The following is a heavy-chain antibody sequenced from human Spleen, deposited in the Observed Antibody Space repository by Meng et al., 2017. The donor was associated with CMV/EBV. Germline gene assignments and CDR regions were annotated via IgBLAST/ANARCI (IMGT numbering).Heavy chain of an antibody. V-gene: IGHV3-9*01. J-gene: IGHJ6*02. D-gene: IGHD4-23*01. Sequence: SLKISCKGSGFTFHDYAMHWVRQDSGKGLEWVSGISWNSGRVGYADSVKGRFTISRDNAKNSLYLQMNSLRAEDTALYYCAKELTTVVDFHYYGMDVWGQGTTVTVSS. CDR1: GFTFHDYA. CDR2: ISWNSGRV. CDR3: AKELTTVVDFHYYGMDV.